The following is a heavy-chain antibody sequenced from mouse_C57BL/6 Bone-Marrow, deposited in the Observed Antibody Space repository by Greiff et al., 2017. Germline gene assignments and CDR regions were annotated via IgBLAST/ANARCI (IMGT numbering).Heavy chain of an antibody. CDR1: GFTFSDYG. Sequence: EVMLVESGGGLVKPGGSLKLSCAASGFTFSDYGMHWVRQAPEKGLEWVAYISSGSSTIYYADTVKGRFTISRDNAKNTLFLQMTSLVSEDTAMYYCASDGCYVYYYAMDYWGKGTSVTVSS. D-gene: IGHD2-3*01. CDR3: ASDGCYVYYYAMDY. J-gene: IGHJ4*01. CDR2: ISSGSSTI. V-gene: IGHV5-17*01.